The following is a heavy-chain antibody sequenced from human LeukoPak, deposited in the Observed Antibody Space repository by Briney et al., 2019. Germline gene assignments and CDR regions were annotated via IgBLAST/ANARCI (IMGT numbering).Heavy chain of an antibody. J-gene: IGHJ6*02. CDR3: ARDQSLQGSSPLYSYGMDV. Sequence: GGSLRLSCAASGSSFSSYAMSWVRQAPGKGLEWVSGINGRGDSTVYADSVKGRFTISRDNSKNTLYLQMNSLRAEDTAVYYCARDQSLQGSSPLYSYGMDVWGQGTTVTVSS. D-gene: IGHD2-15*01. CDR1: GSSFSSYA. CDR2: INGRGDST. V-gene: IGHV3-23*01.